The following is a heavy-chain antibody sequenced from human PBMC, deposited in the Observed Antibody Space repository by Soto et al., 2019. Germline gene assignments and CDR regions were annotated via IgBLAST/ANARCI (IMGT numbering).Heavy chain of an antibody. CDR1: GYSFTTYW. CDR3: ARFGDILTGYSHGMDV. V-gene: IGHV5-51*01. CDR2: IYPGDSAI. Sequence: GESLKISCKGSGYSFTTYWIGWVRQMPGKGLEWMGIIYPGDSAIRYRPSFQGQVTISADKSISTAYLQWSSLKASDTAMYYCARFGDILTGYSHGMDVWGQGTTVTVSS. J-gene: IGHJ6*02. D-gene: IGHD3-9*01.